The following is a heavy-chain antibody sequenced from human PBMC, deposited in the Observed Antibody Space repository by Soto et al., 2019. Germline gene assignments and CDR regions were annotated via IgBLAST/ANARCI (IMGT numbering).Heavy chain of an antibody. V-gene: IGHV1-69*06. CDR3: ARTTGQQLVRDYYYGMDV. CDR1: GGTFSSYA. D-gene: IGHD6-13*01. CDR2: IIPIFGTA. J-gene: IGHJ6*02. Sequence: KVSCKASGGTFSSYAISWVRQAPGQGLEWMGGIIPIFGTANYAQKFQGRVTITADKSTSTAYMELSSLRSEDTAVYYCARTTGQQLVRDYYYGMDVWGQGTTVTVSS.